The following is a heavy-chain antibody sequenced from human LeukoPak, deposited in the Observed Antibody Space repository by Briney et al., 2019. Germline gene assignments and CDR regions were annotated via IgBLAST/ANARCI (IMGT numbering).Heavy chain of an antibody. CDR1: GYTFTSYY. J-gene: IGHJ6*02. CDR3: ARGSGGTSREWLMDV. CDR2: INPSGGST. V-gene: IGHV1-46*01. D-gene: IGHD4-23*01. Sequence: GASVRVSCKASGYTFTSYYMHWVRQAPGQGLEWMGIINPSGGSTSYAQKFQGRVTMTRDTSTSTVYMELSSLRSEDTAVYYCARGSGGTSREWLMDVWGQGTTVTVSS.